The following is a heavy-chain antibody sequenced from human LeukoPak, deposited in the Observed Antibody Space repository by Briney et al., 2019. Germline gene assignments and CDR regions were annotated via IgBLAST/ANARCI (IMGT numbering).Heavy chain of an antibody. J-gene: IGHJ4*02. CDR1: GFTLSSYA. CDR2: LSGSGLSK. Sequence: SGGCLRLSRAASGFTLSSYAMNCVRQAPGKGLQWGSALSGSGLSKYYADSVKGRFTISRDDSKNTLYLQMNSLRAEDTAIYYCAKGVSPSSSRTFDYWGQGTLVTVSS. CDR3: AKGVSPSSSRTFDY. D-gene: IGHD6-13*01. V-gene: IGHV3-23*01.